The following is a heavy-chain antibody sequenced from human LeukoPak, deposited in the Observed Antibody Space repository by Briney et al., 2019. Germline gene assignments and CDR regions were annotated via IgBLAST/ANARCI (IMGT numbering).Heavy chain of an antibody. J-gene: IGHJ4*02. CDR1: GGSISSYY. CDR2: IYYSGST. V-gene: IGHV4-59*01. D-gene: IGHD5-24*01. Sequence: PSETLSLTCTVSGGSISSYYWSWIRQPPGKGLEWIGYIYYSGSTNYNPSPKSRVTISVDTSKNQFSLKLSSVTAADTAVYYCARGEMATNPDLYYFDYWGQGTLVTVSS. CDR3: ARGEMATNPDLYYFDY.